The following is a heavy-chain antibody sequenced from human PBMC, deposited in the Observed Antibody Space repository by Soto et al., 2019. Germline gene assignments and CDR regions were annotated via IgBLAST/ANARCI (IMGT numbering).Heavy chain of an antibody. Sequence: SETLSLTCSVSGGSISSVGHYWTWIRQQPGKGLEWMGYIYYSGSTEYNPSLKSRVTISVDRSKNQFSLNLSSVTAADTAIYYCARESGGYDSSTRYGLDVWGQGTTVTVSS. CDR2: IYYSGST. D-gene: IGHD6-25*01. J-gene: IGHJ6*02. CDR1: GGSISSVGHY. CDR3: ARESGGYDSSTRYGLDV. V-gene: IGHV4-31*03.